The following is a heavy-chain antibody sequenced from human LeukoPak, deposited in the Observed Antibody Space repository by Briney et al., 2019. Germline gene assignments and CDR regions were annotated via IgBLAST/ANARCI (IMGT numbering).Heavy chain of an antibody. V-gene: IGHV4-34*01. J-gene: IGHJ4*02. CDR1: GGSFSGYY. D-gene: IGHD5-18*01. CDR2: INHSGST. CDR3: ARNFRIQLWLRTPLDY. Sequence: SETLSLTCAVYGGSFSGYYWSWIRQPPGKGLEWIGEINHSGSTNYNPSLKSRVTISVDTPKNQFSLKLSSVTAADTAVYYCARNFRIQLWLRTPLDYWGQGTLVTVSS.